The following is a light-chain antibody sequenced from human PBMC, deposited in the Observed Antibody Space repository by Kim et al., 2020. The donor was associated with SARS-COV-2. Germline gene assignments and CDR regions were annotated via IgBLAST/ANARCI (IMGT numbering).Light chain of an antibody. Sequence: QTVVTREPSFSVSPGGTVTLTCGFSSRSVSTSYYPSWYQQTPGQAPRTLIYSTNTRSSGVPDCFPGSILGNKAALTITGAQADDESDYYCVLYMGSPWVFGGGTQLTVL. CDR1: SRSVSTSYY. V-gene: IGLV8-61*02. CDR3: VLYMGSPWV. J-gene: IGLJ3*02. CDR2: STN.